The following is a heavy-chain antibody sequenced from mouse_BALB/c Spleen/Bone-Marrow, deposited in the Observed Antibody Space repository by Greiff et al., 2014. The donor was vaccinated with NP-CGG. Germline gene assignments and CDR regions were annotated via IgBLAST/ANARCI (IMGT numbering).Heavy chain of an antibody. CDR1: GFTSSSYG. D-gene: IGHD2-1*01. CDR3: ARGNYGNYVDYFDY. V-gene: IGHV5-6-3*01. CDR2: INSNGGST. Sequence: EVKLVESGGGLVQPGGSLKLSCAASGFTSSSYGMSWVRQTPDKRLELVASINSNGGSTYYPDSVKGRFTISRDNAKNTLSLQMSSLKSEDTAMYYCARGNYGNYVDYFDYWGQGTTLTVSS. J-gene: IGHJ2*01.